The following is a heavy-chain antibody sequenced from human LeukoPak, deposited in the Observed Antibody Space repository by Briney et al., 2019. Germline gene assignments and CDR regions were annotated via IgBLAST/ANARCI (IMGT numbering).Heavy chain of an antibody. CDR2: IKDDGSDK. D-gene: IGHD5-18*01. J-gene: IGHJ4*02. CDR3: ARDRSYGSFDF. V-gene: IGHV3-7*03. CDR1: GFTFRNYW. Sequence: GGSLRLSCAASGFTFRNYWMNWVRQAPGKGLEWVANIKDDGSDKYYVDSVKGRFFITKDNAKNSLYLQMNSLTVEDTALYHCARDRSYGSFDFWGQGTLVTVSS.